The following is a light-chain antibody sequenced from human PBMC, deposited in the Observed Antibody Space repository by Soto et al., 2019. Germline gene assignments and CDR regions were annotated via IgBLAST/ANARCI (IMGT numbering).Light chain of an antibody. CDR3: QQYSSTPPLT. Sequence: DLELTPSPVVLSVALGARATINCKSSQSLLYSPRNKSYVAWFQQKPGQPPKLLIYWASSREIGVPDRFSGSESGTDFTLTISSLQPEDVAVYYCQQYSSTPPLTFGGGTKVDNK. CDR1: QSLLYSPRNKSY. CDR2: WAS. V-gene: IGKV4-1*01. J-gene: IGKJ4*01.